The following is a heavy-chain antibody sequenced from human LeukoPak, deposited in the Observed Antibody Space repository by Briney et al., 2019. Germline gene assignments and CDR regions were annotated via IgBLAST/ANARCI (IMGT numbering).Heavy chain of an antibody. CDR3: ARGVCSGGSCYQNWFDP. CDR2: IIPIFGTA. Sequence: SVTASCKASGGTFSSYAISWVRQAPGQGLEWMGRIIPIFGTANYAQKFQGRVTITTDEYTSTAYMELSSLRSEDTAVYYCARGVCSGGSCYQNWFDPWGQGTLVTVSS. J-gene: IGHJ5*02. D-gene: IGHD2-15*01. CDR1: GGTFSSYA. V-gene: IGHV1-69*05.